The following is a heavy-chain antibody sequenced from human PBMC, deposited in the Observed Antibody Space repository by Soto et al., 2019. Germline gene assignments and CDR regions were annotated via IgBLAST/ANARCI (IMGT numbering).Heavy chain of an antibody. CDR1: GFTFSSYW. D-gene: IGHD3-10*01. J-gene: IGHJ5*02. CDR3: ARGGVLLWFGELLSGDWFDP. V-gene: IGHV3-7*01. CDR2: IKQDGSEK. Sequence: EVQLVESGGGLVQPGGSLRLSCAASGFTFSSYWMSWVRQAPGKGLEWVANIKQDGSEKYYVDSVKGRFTISRDNAKNSLYLQMNSLRAEDTAVYYWARGGVLLWFGELLSGDWFDPWGQGTLVTVSS.